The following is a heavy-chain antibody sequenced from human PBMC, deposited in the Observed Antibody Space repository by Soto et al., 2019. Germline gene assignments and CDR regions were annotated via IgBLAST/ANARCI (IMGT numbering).Heavy chain of an antibody. J-gene: IGHJ6*02. CDR1: GFTFSSYA. D-gene: IGHD3-3*01. V-gene: IGHV3-23*01. CDR3: AKDPKTSGYYTYYCGMDV. Sequence: GGSLRLSCAASGFTFSSYAMSWVRQAPGKGLEWVSAISGSGGSTYYADSVKGRFTISRDNSKNTLYLQMNSLRAEDTAVYYCAKDPKTSGYYTYYCGMDVWGQGTTVTVSS. CDR2: ISGSGGST.